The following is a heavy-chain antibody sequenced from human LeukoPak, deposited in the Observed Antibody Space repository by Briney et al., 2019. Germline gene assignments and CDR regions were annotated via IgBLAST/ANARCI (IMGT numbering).Heavy chain of an antibody. J-gene: IGHJ6*02. V-gene: IGHV1-24*01. CDR2: FDPGDGET. CDR3: ATPPGGSYGRHYGLDV. D-gene: IGHD1-26*01. Sequence: ASVKVSCKVSGYTLTELSMHWVRQAPGKGLEWMGGFDPGDGETIYAQKFQGRVTMTEDTSTDTAYMELSSLRSEDTAVYYCATPPGGSYGRHYGLDVWGQGAPVTVSS. CDR1: GYTLTELS.